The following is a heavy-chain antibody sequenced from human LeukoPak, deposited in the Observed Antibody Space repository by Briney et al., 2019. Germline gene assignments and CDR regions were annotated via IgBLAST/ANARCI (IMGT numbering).Heavy chain of an antibody. CDR3: ARGEWELGYYMDV. D-gene: IGHD1-26*01. J-gene: IGHJ6*03. CDR1: GGSISTYY. V-gene: IGHV4-59*01. Sequence: PSETLSLTCTVSGGSISTYYWSWIRRPPGKGLEWIGYISYSGSTNYNPSLKSRVAISVDTSKNQFSPKLRSVTAADTAVYYCARGEWELGYYMDVWGKGTTVTISS. CDR2: ISYSGST.